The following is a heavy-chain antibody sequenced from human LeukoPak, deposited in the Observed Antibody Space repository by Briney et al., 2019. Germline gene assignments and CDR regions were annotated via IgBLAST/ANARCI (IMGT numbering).Heavy chain of an antibody. CDR2: INPNSGGT. J-gene: IGHJ4*02. V-gene: IGHV1-2*02. CDR3: ARPGTLGYSGNYYYFDY. Sequence: GASVKVSCKASGYTFTGYYMHWVRQAPGQGLEWMGWINPNSGGTNYAQKFQGRVTMTRDTSISTAYMELSRLRSDDTAVYYRARPGTLGYSGNYYYFDYWGQGTLVTVSS. D-gene: IGHD1-26*01. CDR1: GYTFTGYY.